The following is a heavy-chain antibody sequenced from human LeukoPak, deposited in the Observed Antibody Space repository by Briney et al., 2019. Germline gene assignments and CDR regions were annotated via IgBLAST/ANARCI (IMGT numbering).Heavy chain of an antibody. Sequence: PGGSLRLSCAASGFTFSSYSMNWVRQMPGRGLEWMGVIYPGDSDTRYSPSLQGHVTISADKSVTTAFLQWSSLEASDTAMYYCARTNYYETSGWAAGLSPFDMWGRGTMVTVSS. J-gene: IGHJ3*02. CDR2: IYPGDSDT. CDR1: GFTFSSYS. V-gene: IGHV5-51*01. CDR3: ARTNYYETSGWAAGLSPFDM. D-gene: IGHD3-22*01.